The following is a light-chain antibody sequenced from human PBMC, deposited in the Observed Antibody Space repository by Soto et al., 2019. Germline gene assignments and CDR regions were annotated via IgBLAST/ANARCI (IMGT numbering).Light chain of an antibody. J-gene: IGLJ1*01. CDR3: SSYAGSNILYV. CDR2: GVN. V-gene: IGLV2-8*01. Sequence: QCVLTQPPPPPGAPGQSVTISCTGTSSDVGGYNYVSWYQQHPGKAPQLVIYGVNKRASGVPDRFSGSKSGNTASLTVSGLQAEDEADYYCSSYAGSNILYVFGTGTKVTVL. CDR1: SSDVGGYNY.